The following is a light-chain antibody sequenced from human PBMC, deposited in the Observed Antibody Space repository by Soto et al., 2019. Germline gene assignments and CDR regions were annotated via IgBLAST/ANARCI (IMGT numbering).Light chain of an antibody. V-gene: IGKV4-1*01. CDR3: HQHYSPSWT. J-gene: IGKJ1*01. Sequence: DILMTQSPDSLAVSLGARATINCKSSQSVSYSSDNKNYLAWYQQKAGQAPKLLIYWASTRQSGVPDRFSGSGSGTDFTLTISSLQAEDVAVYYCHQHYSPSWTFCQRAKVDSK. CDR1: QSVSYSSDNKNY. CDR2: WAS.